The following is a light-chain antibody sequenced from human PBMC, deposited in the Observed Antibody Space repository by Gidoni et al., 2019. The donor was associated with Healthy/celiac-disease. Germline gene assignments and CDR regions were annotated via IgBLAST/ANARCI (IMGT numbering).Light chain of an antibody. J-gene: IGLJ2*01. CDR3: QSYDSSLSGVV. CDR1: SSNIGAGYD. CDR2: GNS. V-gene: IGLV1-40*01. Sequence: QSVLTQPPSVSGSPGQRVTTSCTGSSSNIGAGYDVLGYQQPPGTAPKLLIFGNSNRPSGVPDRFSGSKSGTSASLAITGLQAEDEADYYCQSYDSSLSGVVFGGGTKLTVL.